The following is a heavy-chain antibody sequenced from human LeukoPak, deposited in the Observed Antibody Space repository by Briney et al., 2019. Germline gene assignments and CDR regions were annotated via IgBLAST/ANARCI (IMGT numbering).Heavy chain of an antibody. D-gene: IGHD2-8*01. CDR3: ARPLNYYYCDMDV. CDR2: IWCGGSNK. CDR1: GFTFSSYG. Sequence: GGSLRLSCAASGFTFSSYGMHWVRQAPGKGLEWVAAIWCGGSNKYYADSVKGRFTISRDNSKNTLYLQMNSLRAEDTAVYYCARPLNYYYCDMDVWGQGTTVTVSS. J-gene: IGHJ6*02. V-gene: IGHV3-33*01.